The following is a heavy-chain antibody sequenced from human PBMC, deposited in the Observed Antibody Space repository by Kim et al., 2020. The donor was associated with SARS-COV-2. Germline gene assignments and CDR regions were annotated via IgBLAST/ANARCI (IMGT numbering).Heavy chain of an antibody. CDR2: INHSGST. V-gene: IGHV4-34*01. CDR1: GGSFSAYY. CDR3: ARGGAVFLWLGTLLRDNW. J-gene: IGHJ5*01. Sequence: SETLSLTCAAYGGSFSAYYWSWIRQPPGKGLEWIGEINHSGSTNYNPSFKSRVTILVDTSKNQFFLKLSYVTAADTAAYYCARGGAVFLWLGTLLRDNW. D-gene: IGHD3-10*01.